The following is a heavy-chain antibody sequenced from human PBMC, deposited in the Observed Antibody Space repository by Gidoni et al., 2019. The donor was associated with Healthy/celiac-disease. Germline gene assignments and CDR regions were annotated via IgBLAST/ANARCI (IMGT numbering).Heavy chain of an antibody. J-gene: IGHJ6*02. D-gene: IGHD3-16*01. V-gene: IGHV3-21*01. CDR1: GFTFSSYS. CDR3: ARAYKSVSGYYYYYYGMDV. Sequence: EVQLVESGGGLVKPGGSLRLSCAASGFTFSSYSMNWVRQAPGKGLEWVSSISSSSSYIYYADSVKGRFTISRDNAKNSLYLQMNSLRAEDTAVYYCARAYKSVSGYYYYYYGMDVWGQGTTVTVSS. CDR2: ISSSSSYI.